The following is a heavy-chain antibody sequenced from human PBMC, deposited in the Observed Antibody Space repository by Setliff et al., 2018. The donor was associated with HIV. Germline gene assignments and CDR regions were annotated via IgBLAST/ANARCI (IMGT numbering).Heavy chain of an antibody. Sequence: ASVKVSCKVYGYTLSELSIHWVRQAPGQGLEWMGWIDPNSGDTNYAQKFQGRVTMARDTSISTAYMELNRLTSDDTALYYCVKGAGGYYDYWSQGALVTVSS. V-gene: IGHV1-2*02. CDR3: VKGAGGYYDY. J-gene: IGHJ4*02. CDR2: IDPNSGDT. CDR1: GYTLSELS. D-gene: IGHD2-15*01.